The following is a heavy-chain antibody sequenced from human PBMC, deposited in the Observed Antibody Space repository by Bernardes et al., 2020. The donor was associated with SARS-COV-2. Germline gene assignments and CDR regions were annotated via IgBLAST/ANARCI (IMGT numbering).Heavy chain of an antibody. D-gene: IGHD2-2*01. V-gene: IGHV4-31*01. J-gene: IGHJ5*02. CDR3: ARASRPAAIRGWFDP. Sequence: SESLSLTCTVSGGSISSGGYYWSWLLQHPGKGLEWIGHIYYSGSTYYNPSPKSLFTISVDTSKNQFSLKLSSVTAADTAVYYCARASRPAAIRGWFDPWGQGTLVTVSS. CDR1: GGSISSGGYY. CDR2: IYYSGST.